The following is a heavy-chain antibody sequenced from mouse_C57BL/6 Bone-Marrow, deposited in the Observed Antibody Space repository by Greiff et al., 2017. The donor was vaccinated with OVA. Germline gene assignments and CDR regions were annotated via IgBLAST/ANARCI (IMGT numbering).Heavy chain of an antibody. J-gene: IGHJ2*01. CDR2: ISTGSGNT. CDR1: GYSFTSYY. Sequence: VQLQQSGPELVKPGASVKISCKASGYSFTSYYIHWVKQRPGQGLEWIGWISTGSGNTKYNEKFKGKATLSAETSSSPAYMKIRSRTSEDSAVDYCARLYGNSGDYWVQGTTLTVSS. D-gene: IGHD2-10*02. V-gene: IGHV1-66*01. CDR3: ARLYGNSGDY.